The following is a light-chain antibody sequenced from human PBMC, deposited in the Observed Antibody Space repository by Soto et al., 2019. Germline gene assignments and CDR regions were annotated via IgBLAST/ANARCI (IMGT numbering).Light chain of an antibody. Sequence: QSALTQPASVSGSPGQSITISCTGTSSDIGSYDLVSCYQQHPGTAPKLIIYEVTKRPSGVSTRFSGSKSGNTASLTISGLQAVDEADYYCCSFADFTYVFGTGTKLTVL. CDR3: CSFADFTYV. J-gene: IGLJ1*01. CDR1: SSDIGSYDL. V-gene: IGLV2-23*02. CDR2: EVT.